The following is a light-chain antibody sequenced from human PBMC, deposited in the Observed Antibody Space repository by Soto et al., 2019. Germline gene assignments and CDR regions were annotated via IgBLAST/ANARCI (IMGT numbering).Light chain of an antibody. V-gene: IGKV3-15*01. J-gene: IGKJ2*01. CDR1: QSVGGN. CDR2: ATS. Sequence: ETVMTQSPGTLSVSPGERATLSCRASQSVGGNVAWYQQKPGQAPRLLLYATSTRATGIPARFSGSGSRTEFTLTISSLQSEDSAVYFCQQYSDWPPYTFGQGTKLEIK. CDR3: QQYSDWPPYT.